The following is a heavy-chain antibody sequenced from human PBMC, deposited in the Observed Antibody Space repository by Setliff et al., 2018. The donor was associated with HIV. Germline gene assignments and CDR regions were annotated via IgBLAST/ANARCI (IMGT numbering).Heavy chain of an antibody. V-gene: IGHV1-69*05. Sequence: ASVKVSCKGSGDTFTTYVVSWVRQAPGQGLEWMGGRSPIFSTTNYAQKFQGRVTITTDESTSRAYMELSSLRSEDTAVYYCARAPKRVYYYGSGSYLHDAFDIWGQGTMVTVSS. J-gene: IGHJ3*02. CDR2: RSPIFSTT. CDR1: GDTFTTYV. D-gene: IGHD3-10*01. CDR3: ARAPKRVYYYGSGSYLHDAFDI.